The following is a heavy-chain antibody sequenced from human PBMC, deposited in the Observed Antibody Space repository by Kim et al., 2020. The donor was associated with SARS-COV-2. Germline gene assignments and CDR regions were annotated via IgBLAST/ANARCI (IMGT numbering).Heavy chain of an antibody. CDR2: IIPIFGTA. D-gene: IGHD3-10*01. J-gene: IGHJ3*02. V-gene: IGHV1-69*13. Sequence: SVKVSCKASGGTFSSYAISWVRQAPGQGLEWMGGIIPIFGTANYAQKFQGRVTITADESTSTAYMELSILRSEDTAVYYCARDGGRGSGSLHGGYAFDIWGQGTMVTVSS. CDR1: GGTFSSYA. CDR3: ARDGGRGSGSLHGGYAFDI.